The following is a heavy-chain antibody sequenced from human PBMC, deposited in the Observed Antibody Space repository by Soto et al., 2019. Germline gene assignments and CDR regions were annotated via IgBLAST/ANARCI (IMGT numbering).Heavy chain of an antibody. CDR2: ISGSGGST. J-gene: IGHJ1*01. Sequence: PGGSLRLSCAASGFTFGSYALSWVRQAPGKGLEWVSAISGSGGSTYYADSVKGRFTISRDNSKNTLYLQMNSLRAEDTAVYYCAKVDRSPVAAVRVYFQHWGQGTLVTVSS. D-gene: IGHD6-19*01. CDR3: AKVDRSPVAAVRVYFQH. CDR1: GFTFGSYA. V-gene: IGHV3-23*01.